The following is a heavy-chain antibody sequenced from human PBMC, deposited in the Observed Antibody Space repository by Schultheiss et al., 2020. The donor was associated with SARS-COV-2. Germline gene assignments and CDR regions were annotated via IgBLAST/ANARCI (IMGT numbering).Heavy chain of an antibody. CDR3: ARVFSGYDPFDY. J-gene: IGHJ4*02. CDR1: GGSISSYY. Sequence: SQTLSLTCTVSGGSISSYYWSWIRQPPGKGLEWIGYIYYSGSTNYNPSLKSRVTISVDTSKNQFSLKLSSVTAADTAVYYCARVFSGYDPFDYWGQGTLVTVSS. CDR2: IYYSGST. D-gene: IGHD5-12*01. V-gene: IGHV4-59*01.